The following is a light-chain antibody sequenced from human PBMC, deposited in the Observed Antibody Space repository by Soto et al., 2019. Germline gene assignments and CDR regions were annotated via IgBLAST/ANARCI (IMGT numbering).Light chain of an antibody. CDR1: QSVNDNY. V-gene: IGKV3-20*01. CDR3: QQYAASPRT. J-gene: IGKJ1*01. CDR2: GAS. Sequence: ETVLTQSPGTLSLSPRERATLSCRASQSVNDNYLAWYQHKPGQAPRLLIYGASSRAPGIPDRFSGSGSGTDFTLTISRLEPEDFAIYYCQQYAASPRTFGQGTQVEVK.